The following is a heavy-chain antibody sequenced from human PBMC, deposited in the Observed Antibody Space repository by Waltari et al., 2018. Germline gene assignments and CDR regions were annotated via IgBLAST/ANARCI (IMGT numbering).Heavy chain of an antibody. CDR3: ARDLGSDYGNRDY. CDR2: INPNSGDT. Sequence: QVHLVQSGAEVKKPGASVQVSCKASGYTLTGYYIPWVRRAPGQGLEWMGRINPNSGDTNYAQKFQGRVTLTRDTSINTAYMELSSLKSDDTAVYYCARDLGSDYGNRDYWGQGTLVTVPS. J-gene: IGHJ4*02. V-gene: IGHV1-2*06. D-gene: IGHD4-17*01. CDR1: GYTLTGYY.